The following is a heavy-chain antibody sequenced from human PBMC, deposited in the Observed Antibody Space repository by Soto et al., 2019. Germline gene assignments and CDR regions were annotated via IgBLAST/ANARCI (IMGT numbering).Heavy chain of an antibody. Sequence: GAAGMLRWKAGSDSIPRSSISFVRHPPVQGHEWMGWISAYNGNTNYAQKLQGRVTMTTDTSTSTAYMELRSLRSDDTAVYYCARVSSLYSSSDFRGQGPLVTVSS. CDR3: ARVSSLYSSSDF. D-gene: IGHD6-6*01. CDR2: ISAYNGNT. J-gene: IGHJ4*02. CDR1: SDSIPRSS. V-gene: IGHV1-18*01.